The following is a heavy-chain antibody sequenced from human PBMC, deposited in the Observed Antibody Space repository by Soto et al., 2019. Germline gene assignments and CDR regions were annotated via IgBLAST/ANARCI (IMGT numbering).Heavy chain of an antibody. J-gene: IGHJ2*01. CDR2: IGTAGDP. V-gene: IGHV3-13*05. D-gene: IGHD2-15*01. CDR3: ARGADCRGGTCYSWYFDL. CDR1: GFTFNNYD. Sequence: GGSLRLSCAASGFTFNNYDMHWVRQSTGKGLEWVSTIGTAGDPYYLDSVKGRFTISREDATNFLYLQMHSLRAEDTAVYYCARGADCRGGTCYSWYFDLWGRGTLVTVSS.